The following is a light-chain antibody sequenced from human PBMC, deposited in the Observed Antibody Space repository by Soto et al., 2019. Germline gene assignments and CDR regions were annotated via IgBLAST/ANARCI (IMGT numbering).Light chain of an antibody. CDR1: QSVSSN. V-gene: IGKV3-15*01. J-gene: IGKJ4*01. CDR3: QQYNSWPLT. CDR2: GAS. Sequence: EIVMTQSSATLSVSPGERATLSCRASQSVSSNLAWYQQKPGQTPRLLIYGASARATGIPARFSGSGSGTGFTLTISSLQSEDFALYYCQQYNSWPLTFGGGTKVEIK.